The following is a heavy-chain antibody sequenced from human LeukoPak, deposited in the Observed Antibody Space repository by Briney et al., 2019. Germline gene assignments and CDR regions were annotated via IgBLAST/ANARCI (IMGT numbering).Heavy chain of an antibody. J-gene: IGHJ4*02. Sequence: SLKGRFTNSRDNAKNSLYLQMNSLRAEDTAVCYCARDLRVRAIMRTPFDYWGQGTLVTVSS. CDR3: ARDLRVRAIMRTPFDY. V-gene: IGHV3-21*01. D-gene: IGHD3-10*01.